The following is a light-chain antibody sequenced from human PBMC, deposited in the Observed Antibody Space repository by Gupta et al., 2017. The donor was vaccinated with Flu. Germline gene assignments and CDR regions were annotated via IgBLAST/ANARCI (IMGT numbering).Light chain of an antibody. Sequence: DFRMTHSPSYLSAPVGDRITITCRASHAIGNYLAWFQQKPGRLPKLLISATSTFQSGVPSRFSGSGSGTEFSLTISSLQPEDVATYYCQKYDRAPLTFGGGTKVEI. J-gene: IGKJ4*01. V-gene: IGKV1-27*01. CDR1: HAIGNY. CDR3: QKYDRAPLT. CDR2: ATS.